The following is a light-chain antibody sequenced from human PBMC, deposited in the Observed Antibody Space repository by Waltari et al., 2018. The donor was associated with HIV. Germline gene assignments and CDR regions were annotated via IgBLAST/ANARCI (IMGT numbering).Light chain of an antibody. CDR3: CSYAGDYTWV. Sequence: QSALTQPRSVSGSPGQSVTISCSGTSSDVGNYNYVSWYQQPQGKAPKLMIYDVSKWSSGVPDRFSGSKSGNTASLTISGLQAEDEADYYCCSYAGDYTWVFGGGTKLTVL. J-gene: IGLJ3*02. CDR1: SSDVGNYNY. V-gene: IGLV2-11*01. CDR2: DVS.